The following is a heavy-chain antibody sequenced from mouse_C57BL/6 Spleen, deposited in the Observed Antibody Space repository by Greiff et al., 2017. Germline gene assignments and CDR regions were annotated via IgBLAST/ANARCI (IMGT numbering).Heavy chain of an antibody. J-gene: IGHJ4*01. Sequence: EVQGVESGGGLVQPGGSLKLSCAASGFTFSDYYMYWVRQTPEKRLEWVAYISNGGGSTYYPDTVKGRFTISIDNAKNTLYLQMSRLKSEDTAMYYCARQGLHYYAMDYWGQGTSVTVSS. V-gene: IGHV5-12*01. CDR1: GFTFSDYY. CDR2: ISNGGGST. D-gene: IGHD6-2*01. CDR3: ARQGLHYYAMDY.